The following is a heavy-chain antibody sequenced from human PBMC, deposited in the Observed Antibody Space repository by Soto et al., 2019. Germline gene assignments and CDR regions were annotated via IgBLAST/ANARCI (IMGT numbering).Heavy chain of an antibody. J-gene: IGHJ4*02. V-gene: IGHV3-48*03. CDR3: AREAGYGVLPLTYFEY. CDR1: GFSFSSYE. D-gene: IGHD2-8*01. Sequence: LRLSCAASGFSFSSYEMNWVRQAPGKGLEWVSYISSSGSTIYYADSVKGRFTISRDNAKNSLYLQMNSLRAEDTAVYYCAREAGYGVLPLTYFEYWGQGTLVTVSS. CDR2: ISSSGSTI.